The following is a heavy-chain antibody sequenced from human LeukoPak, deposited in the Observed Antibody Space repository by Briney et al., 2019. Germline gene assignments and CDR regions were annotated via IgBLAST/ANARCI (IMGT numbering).Heavy chain of an antibody. D-gene: IGHD3-22*01. V-gene: IGHV4-39*01. J-gene: IGHJ3*02. CDR1: GGSISSSYS. Sequence: SETLSLTCTVSGGSISSSYSWGWIRQPPGKGLEWIGNIYYSGSTYYNSSLKSRVTISVDTSKNQFSLKLSSVTASDTAVYYCARGPRMIVVKAFDIWGQGTMVTVSS. CDR3: ARGPRMIVVKAFDI. CDR2: IYYSGST.